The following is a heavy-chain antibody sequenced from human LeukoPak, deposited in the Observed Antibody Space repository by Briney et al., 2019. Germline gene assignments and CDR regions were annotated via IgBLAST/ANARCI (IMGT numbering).Heavy chain of an antibody. Sequence: ASVKLSCKASGYTFTGYYMHWVRQAPGQGLEWMGWINPNSGGTNYAQKFQGRVTMTRDTSISTAYMELSRLRSDDTAVYYCAREGTYYYDSSGLDYWGQGTLVTVSS. CDR2: INPNSGGT. J-gene: IGHJ4*02. CDR1: GYTFTGYY. D-gene: IGHD3-22*01. CDR3: AREGTYYYDSSGLDY. V-gene: IGHV1-2*02.